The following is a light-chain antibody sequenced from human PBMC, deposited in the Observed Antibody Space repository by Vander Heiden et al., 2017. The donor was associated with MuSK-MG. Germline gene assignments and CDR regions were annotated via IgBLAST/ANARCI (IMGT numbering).Light chain of an antibody. CDR2: AAS. CDR1: QDISKY. Sequence: DIQMTQSPASLSASVGDRVTITCWQRQDISKYLAWYHVLPGKVPKLLIYAASTLQSGVPSRFSGSGSGTDFTLTISSLQPEDVATYYCQKDNSAPLTFGGGTKVEI. CDR3: QKDNSAPLT. J-gene: IGKJ4*01. V-gene: IGKV1-27*01.